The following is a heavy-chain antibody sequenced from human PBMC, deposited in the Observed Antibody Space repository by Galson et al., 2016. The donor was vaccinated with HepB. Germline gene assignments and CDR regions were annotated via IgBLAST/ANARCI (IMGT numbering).Heavy chain of an antibody. D-gene: IGHD1-1*01. CDR2: ISWDGGGT. V-gene: IGHV3-43D*03. J-gene: IGHJ4*02. CDR3: GKAVLIGTTVGSAFDS. CDR1: GFTFDDYA. Sequence: SLRLSCAAFGFTFDDYAMHWVRQVPGKGLEWVSLISWDGGGTEYADSVKGRFTISRDNTNNSLYLQMNSLRPEDTAVYFCGKAVLIGTTVGSAFDSWGQGTLVTVSS.